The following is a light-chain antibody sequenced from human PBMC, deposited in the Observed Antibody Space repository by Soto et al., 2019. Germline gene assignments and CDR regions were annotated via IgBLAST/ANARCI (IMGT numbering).Light chain of an antibody. V-gene: IGKV1-5*01. Sequence: DIQMPQSPSTLPASVGDRVTITCLANQSISTWLAWYQQKPGEAPKLLIYDASALPRGVPSRFSGSGSGTKFTLTIASLQPDDFATYYCQQYETFSGTFGPGTKV. CDR3: QQYETFSGT. CDR1: QSISTW. J-gene: IGKJ1*01. CDR2: DAS.